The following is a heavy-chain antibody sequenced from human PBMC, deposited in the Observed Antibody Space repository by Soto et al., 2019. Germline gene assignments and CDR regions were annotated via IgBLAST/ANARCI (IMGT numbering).Heavy chain of an antibody. J-gene: IGHJ5*02. D-gene: IGHD4-4*01. CDR1: GFTFSSYA. CDR2: ISGSGGST. Sequence: PVGSLRLSCAASGFTFSSYAMSWVRQAPGKGLEWVSAISGSGGSTYYADSVKGRFTISRDNSKNTLYLQMNSLRAEDTAVYYCAKSLDIHYKNWFDPWGQGTLVTVSS. V-gene: IGHV3-23*01. CDR3: AKSLDIHYKNWFDP.